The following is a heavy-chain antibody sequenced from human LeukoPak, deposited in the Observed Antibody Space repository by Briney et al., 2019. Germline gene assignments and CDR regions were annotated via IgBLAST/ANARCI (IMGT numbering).Heavy chain of an antibody. J-gene: IGHJ4*02. CDR1: GLTFSSHW. Sequence: GGSLRLSCAASGLTFSSHWMHWVRQAPGKGLVWVSRITNDGSSTTYADSVKGRFTISRDNAKNMLYLQMNSLRAEDTAVYYCTRDFDFSSAIWGQGTLVTVSS. D-gene: IGHD3-3*01. V-gene: IGHV3-74*01. CDR2: ITNDGSST. CDR3: TRDFDFSSAI.